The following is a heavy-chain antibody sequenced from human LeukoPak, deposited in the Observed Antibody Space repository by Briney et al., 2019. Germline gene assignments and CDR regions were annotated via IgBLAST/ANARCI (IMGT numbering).Heavy chain of an antibody. J-gene: IGHJ5*02. CDR1: GYSFTSYW. Sequence: GESLKISCKGSGYSFTSYWIGWVRQMPGKGLEWMGIIYPGDSDTRYSPSFQGQVTISADKSISTAYLQWSSLKASDTAMYYCARHSHYYGSGSYPYNWFDPWGQGTLVTVSS. CDR2: IYPGDSDT. D-gene: IGHD3-10*01. V-gene: IGHV5-51*01. CDR3: ARHSHYYGSGSYPYNWFDP.